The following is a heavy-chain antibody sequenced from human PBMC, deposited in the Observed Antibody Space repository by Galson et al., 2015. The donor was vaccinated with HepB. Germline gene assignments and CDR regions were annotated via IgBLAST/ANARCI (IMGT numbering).Heavy chain of an antibody. J-gene: IGHJ2*01. V-gene: IGHV3-23*01. CDR1: GFTFSSYA. CDR2: ISGSGGST. CDR3: AKDARDYGDSPYWYFDL. Sequence: SLRLSCAASGFTFSSYAMSWVRQAPGKGLEWVSAISGSGGSTYYADSVKGRFTISRDNSKNTLYLQMNSLRAEDTAVYYCAKDARDYGDSPYWYFDLWGRGTLVAVSS. D-gene: IGHD4-17*01.